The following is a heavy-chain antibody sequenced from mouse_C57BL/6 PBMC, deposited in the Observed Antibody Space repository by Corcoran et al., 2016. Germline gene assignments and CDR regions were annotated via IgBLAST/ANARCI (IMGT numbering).Heavy chain of an antibody. CDR3: ARRSYGFMDY. V-gene: IGHV1-80*01. CDR1: GYAFSSYW. CDR2: IYPGDGDT. J-gene: IGHJ4*01. D-gene: IGHD1-1*02. Sequence: QVQLQQSGAELVKPGASVKISCKASGYAFSSYWMNWVKQRSGKGLEWIGQIYPGDGDTNYNGKFKGKATLTADKSSSTAYMQLSSLTSEDSAVYFCARRSYGFMDYWGQGTSVTVSS.